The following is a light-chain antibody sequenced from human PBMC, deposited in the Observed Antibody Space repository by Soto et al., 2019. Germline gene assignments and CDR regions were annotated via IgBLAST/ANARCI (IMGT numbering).Light chain of an antibody. J-gene: IGKJ4*01. V-gene: IGKV3-20*01. Sequence: ETVLTQSPGTLSLSPGERATLSCRASQSLSSGYLAWYQQRPGQAPRLLISGASSRAPAIPDRFSGTGSGIECPPPFSRQEPEDYEVYCCQQYGGSPVVTFGGGTKVEMK. CDR3: QQYGGSPVVT. CDR1: QSLSSGY. CDR2: GAS.